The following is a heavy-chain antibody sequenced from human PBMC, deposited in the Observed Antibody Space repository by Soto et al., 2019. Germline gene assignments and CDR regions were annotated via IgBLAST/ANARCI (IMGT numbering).Heavy chain of an antibody. CDR3: AKAGTAMVLRGVYFDY. D-gene: IGHD5-18*01. Sequence: QVQLVESGGGVVQPGRSLRLSCAASGFTFSSYGMHWVRQAPGKGLEWVAVISYDGSNKYYADSVKGRFTISRDNSKNTLYLQRNSLRAEDTAVYYCAKAGTAMVLRGVYFDYWGQGTLVTVSS. CDR1: GFTFSSYG. CDR2: ISYDGSNK. V-gene: IGHV3-30*18. J-gene: IGHJ4*02.